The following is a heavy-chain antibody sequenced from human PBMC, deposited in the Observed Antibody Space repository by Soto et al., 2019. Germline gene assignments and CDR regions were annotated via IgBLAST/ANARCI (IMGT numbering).Heavy chain of an antibody. CDR2: ISGSGGST. Sequence: EVQLLESGGGLVQPGGSLRLSCAASGFTFSSYAMSWVRQAPGKGLEWVSAISGSGGSTYYADSVKGWFTISRDNSKNTLYLQMNSLRAEDTAVYYCAKAVYDSSGYYWTLDYWGQGTLVTVSS. CDR3: AKAVYDSSGYYWTLDY. CDR1: GFTFSSYA. V-gene: IGHV3-23*01. D-gene: IGHD3-22*01. J-gene: IGHJ4*02.